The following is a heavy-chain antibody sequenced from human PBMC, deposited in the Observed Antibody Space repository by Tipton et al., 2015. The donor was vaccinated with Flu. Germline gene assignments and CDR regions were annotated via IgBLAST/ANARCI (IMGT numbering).Heavy chain of an antibody. CDR1: GFTFSSYA. V-gene: IGHV3-23*01. Sequence: SLRLSCAASGFTFSSYAMSWVRQAPGKGLEWVSGIRRSGDGTQYADSVKGRFTISRDNSKNTLFLLMNSLRAEDTAIYYCAKDLHGDYADSFDSWGQGTLVTVSS. CDR3: AKDLHGDYADSFDS. CDR2: IRRSGDGT. J-gene: IGHJ4*02. D-gene: IGHD4-17*01.